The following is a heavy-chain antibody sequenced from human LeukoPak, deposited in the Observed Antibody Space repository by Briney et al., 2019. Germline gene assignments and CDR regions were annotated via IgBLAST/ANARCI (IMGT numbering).Heavy chain of an antibody. CDR2: ISSSSSYI. CDR3: AKDSQWELLFDAFDI. J-gene: IGHJ3*02. V-gene: IGHV3-21*04. Sequence: PGGSLRLSCAASGFTFSSYSMNWVRQAPGKGLEWVSSISSSSSYIYYADSVKGRFTISRDNAKNSLYLQMNSLRAEDTAVYYCAKDSQWELLFDAFDIWGQGTMVTVSS. CDR1: GFTFSSYS. D-gene: IGHD1-26*01.